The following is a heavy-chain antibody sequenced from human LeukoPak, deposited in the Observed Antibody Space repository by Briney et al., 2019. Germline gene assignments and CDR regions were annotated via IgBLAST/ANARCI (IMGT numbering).Heavy chain of an antibody. V-gene: IGHV3-23*01. D-gene: IGHD1/OR15-1a*01. CDR3: AKDRGGEQIGFGFDY. J-gene: IGHJ4*02. CDR1: GFTFSSCA. Sequence: GGSLRLSCAASGFTFSSCAMSWVRQAPGKGLEWVSAISGSGGSTYYADSVKGRFTISRDNSKNTLYLQMNSLRAEDTAVYYCAKDRGGEQIGFGFDYWGQGTLVTVSS. CDR2: ISGSGGST.